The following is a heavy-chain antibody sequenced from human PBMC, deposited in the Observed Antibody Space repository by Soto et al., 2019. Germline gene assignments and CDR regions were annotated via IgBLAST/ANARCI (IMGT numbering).Heavy chain of an antibody. Sequence: PSETLSLTCTVSGGSISSGGYYWSWIRQHPGNGLEWIGYIYYSGSTYYNPSLKSRVTISVDTSKNQFSLKLSSVTAADTAVYYCARDLAARPDVLSQNLFHGMDVWGQGTTVTVSS. CDR1: GGSISSGGYY. CDR2: IYYSGST. V-gene: IGHV4-31*03. CDR3: ARDLAARPDVLSQNLFHGMDV. J-gene: IGHJ6*02. D-gene: IGHD6-6*01.